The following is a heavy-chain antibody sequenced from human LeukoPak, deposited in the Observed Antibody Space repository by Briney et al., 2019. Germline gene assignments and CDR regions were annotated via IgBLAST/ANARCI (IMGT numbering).Heavy chain of an antibody. V-gene: IGHV3-21*01. CDR3: ARGRQNSGSYSDAFDI. CDR2: ISTSSSYI. CDR1: GFTFSSSS. J-gene: IGHJ3*02. Sequence: GGSLRLSCAASGFTFSSSSMHWVRQAPGKGLEWVSSISTSSSYIYYADSVKGRFTISRDNAKNSLFLQMNSLRAEDTAVYYCARGRQNSGSYSDAFDIWGQGTMVTVSS. D-gene: IGHD1-26*01.